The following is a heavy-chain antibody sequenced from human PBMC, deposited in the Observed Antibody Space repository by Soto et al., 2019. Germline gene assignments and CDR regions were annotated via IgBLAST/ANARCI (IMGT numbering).Heavy chain of an antibody. D-gene: IGHD5-18*01. CDR1: GFTFSSYA. CDR3: AESGYSYGWGSDY. CDR2: ISGSGGST. J-gene: IGHJ4*02. Sequence: GGSLRLSCAASGFTFSSYAMSWVRQAPGKGLEWVSAISGSGGSTYYADSVKGRFTISRDNSKNTLYLQMNSLRAEDTAVYYCAESGYSYGWGSDYWGQGTLVTVSS. V-gene: IGHV3-23*01.